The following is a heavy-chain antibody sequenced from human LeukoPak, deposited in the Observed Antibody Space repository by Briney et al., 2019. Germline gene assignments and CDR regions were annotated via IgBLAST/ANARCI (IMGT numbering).Heavy chain of an antibody. D-gene: IGHD3-3*01. V-gene: IGHV3-30*02. CDR1: GFTFSYYG. Sequence: GGSLRLSCAASGFTFSYYGMHWVRQAPGKGLEWVAFKQNDGSTTFYADSVKGRFTISRDNSKNTLFLQMNSLRTDDTAVYYCGREQSAYYVHAFDPWGQGTLVTVSS. CDR3: GREQSAYYVHAFDP. CDR2: KQNDGSTT. J-gene: IGHJ5*02.